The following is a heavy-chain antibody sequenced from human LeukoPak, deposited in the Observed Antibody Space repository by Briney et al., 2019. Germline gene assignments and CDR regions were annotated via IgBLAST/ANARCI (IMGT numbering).Heavy chain of an antibody. D-gene: IGHD5-18*01. CDR2: INPDTGGV. V-gene: IGHV1-2*02. Sequence: ASVKVSCKASGYTFTDYYMHWVRQAPGQGLEWMGWINPDTGGVKYARNFQGRVTMTRDTSISTTYMDLSRLTSDDTAVYYCSRSEGYSYGSYYYYYMDVWGKGTTVTVSS. CDR1: GYTFTDYY. CDR3: SRSEGYSYGSYYYYYMDV. J-gene: IGHJ6*03.